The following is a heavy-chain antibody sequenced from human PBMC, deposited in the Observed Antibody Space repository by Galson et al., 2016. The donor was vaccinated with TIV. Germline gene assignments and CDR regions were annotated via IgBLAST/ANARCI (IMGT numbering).Heavy chain of an antibody. CDR1: GGSLAGGIYS. V-gene: IGHV4-61*02. D-gene: IGHD2-2*02. Sequence: TLSLTCTVSGGSLAGGIYSWCWIRQSAGKGLECIGRLYATGSAQYSPSLRSRASISEDTSKNQFFLNLSSVTVADTAVYYCAIAGYTTSHEYWGRGILVTVSS. J-gene: IGHJ4*02. CDR3: AIAGYTTSHEY. CDR2: LYATGSA.